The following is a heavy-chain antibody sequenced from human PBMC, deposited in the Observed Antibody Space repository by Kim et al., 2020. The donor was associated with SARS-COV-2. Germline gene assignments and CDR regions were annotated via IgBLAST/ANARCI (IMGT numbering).Heavy chain of an antibody. CDR3: AKDREQSGVCSSTSCYHYYYYGMDV. Sequence: GGSLRLSCAASGFTFSSYGMHWVRQAPGKGLEWVAVISYDGSNKYYADSVKGRFTISRDNSKNTLYLQMNSLRAEDTAVYYCAKDREQSGVCSSTSCYHYYYYGMDVWGQGTTVTVS. CDR2: ISYDGSNK. V-gene: IGHV3-30*18. J-gene: IGHJ6*02. D-gene: IGHD2-2*01. CDR1: GFTFSSYG.